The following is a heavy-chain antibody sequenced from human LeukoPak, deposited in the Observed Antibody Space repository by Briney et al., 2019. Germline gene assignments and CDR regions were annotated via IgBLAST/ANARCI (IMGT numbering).Heavy chain of an antibody. CDR3: AGIAAAGNSYFQH. CDR2: FYYSGST. V-gene: IGHV4-59*01. Sequence: SETLSLTCTVSGXSISSYYGSWIRQPPGKGLEWIGYFYYSGSTNYNPFLKSRVTISVDTSKNQFSLKLSSVTAADTAVYYCAGIAAAGNSYFQHWGQGTLVTVSS. CDR1: GXSISSYY. D-gene: IGHD6-13*01. J-gene: IGHJ1*01.